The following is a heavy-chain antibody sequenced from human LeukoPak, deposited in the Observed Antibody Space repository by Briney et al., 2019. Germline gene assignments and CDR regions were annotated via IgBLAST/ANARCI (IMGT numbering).Heavy chain of an antibody. CDR2: ISSSSSYI. D-gene: IGHD2-2*01. V-gene: IGHV3-21*01. CDR1: GFTFSSYW. J-gene: IGHJ4*02. Sequence: GGSLRLSCAASGFTFSSYWMSWVRQAPGKGLEWVSSISSSSSYIYYADSVKGRFTISRDNAKNSLYLQMNSLRAEDTAVYYCAMQTEQDCSSTSCYGEFDYWGQGTLVTVSS. CDR3: AMQTEQDCSSTSCYGEFDY.